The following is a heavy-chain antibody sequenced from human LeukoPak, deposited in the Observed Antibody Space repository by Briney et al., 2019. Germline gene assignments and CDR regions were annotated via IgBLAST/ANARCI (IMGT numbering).Heavy chain of an antibody. J-gene: IGHJ4*02. CDR2: IYYGGTT. CDR3: ARDDYVWGSTWGYFDY. CDR1: GGSISSSSYY. Sequence: PSETLSLTCTVSGGSISSSSYYWGWIRQPPGKGLEWIGSIYYGGTTYYNPSLNSRVTISVDTSKNQFSLRLNFVTTADTAVYYCARDDYVWGSTWGYFDYWGQGTPVTVSS. D-gene: IGHD3-16*01. V-gene: IGHV4-39*02.